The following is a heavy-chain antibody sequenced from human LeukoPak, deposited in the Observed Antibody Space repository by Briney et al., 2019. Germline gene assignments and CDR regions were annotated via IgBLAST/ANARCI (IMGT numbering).Heavy chain of an antibody. V-gene: IGHV3-23*01. Sequence: GGSLTLSCAASGFTFCNFATSWVRHAPGKGLEWVSGMGGGNTHDAGVVQGRFTIARDDSRNTVDLQMSSLRADDTAVYYCANDGQSFNSVWDYFNSWGQGTLVTVSS. CDR3: ANDGQSFNSVWDYFNS. CDR2: MGGGNT. D-gene: IGHD1-26*01. J-gene: IGHJ4*02. CDR1: GFTFCNFA.